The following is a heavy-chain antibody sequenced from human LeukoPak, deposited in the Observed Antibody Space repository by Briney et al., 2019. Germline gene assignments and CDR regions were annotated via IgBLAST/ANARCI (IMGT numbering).Heavy chain of an antibody. Sequence: PGGSLRLSCAASGFTFSSYAMSWVRQAPGKGLEWVSAISGSGGSTYYADSVKGRFTISRDNSKNTLYLQMNSLRAEDTAVYYCAKGDDILTTAILFPDYWGKGTLVTVSS. CDR2: ISGSGGST. CDR3: AKGDDILTTAILFPDY. V-gene: IGHV3-23*01. J-gene: IGHJ4*02. CDR1: GFTFSSYA. D-gene: IGHD3-9*01.